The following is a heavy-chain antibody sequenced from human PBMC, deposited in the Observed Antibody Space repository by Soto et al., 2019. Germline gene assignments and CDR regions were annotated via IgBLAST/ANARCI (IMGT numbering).Heavy chain of an antibody. CDR3: ARQIYDSDTGPNFQYYFDS. CDR2: IDPSDSQT. J-gene: IGHJ4*01. D-gene: IGHD3-22*01. Sequence: GESLKISCKGSGYSFAGYWITWVRQKPGKGLEWMGRIDPSDSQTYYSPSFRGHVTISVTKSITTVFLQWSSLRASDTAMYYCARQIYDSDTGPNFQYYFDSWGQGTTVTVSS. CDR1: GYSFAGYW. V-gene: IGHV5-10-1*01.